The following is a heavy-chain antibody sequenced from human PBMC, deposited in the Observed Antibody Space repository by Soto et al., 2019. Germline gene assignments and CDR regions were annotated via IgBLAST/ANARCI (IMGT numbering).Heavy chain of an antibody. D-gene: IGHD2-2*01. J-gene: IGHJ6*04. CDR1: GFTFSSFE. Sequence: GGSLRLSCAASGFTFSSFEMNWVRQAPGKGLEWVSYISGSGSTIYYADSVKGRFTTSRDNPKNSLFLQMNTLSAEDTALYYCARDSSNSYGLDAWGKGTTVTVS. CDR3: ARDSSNSYGLDA. CDR2: ISGSGSTI. V-gene: IGHV3-48*03.